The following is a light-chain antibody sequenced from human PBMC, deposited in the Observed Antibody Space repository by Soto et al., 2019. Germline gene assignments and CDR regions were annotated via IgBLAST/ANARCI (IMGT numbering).Light chain of an antibody. CDR2: DVS. CDR3: SSYTSSSTRR. Sequence: QSALTQPASVSGSPGQSITISCTGTSSDVGGYNYVSWYQQHPGKAPKLMIYDVSNRPSGVSNRFSGSKSGNTASLTISGLQAEDEADYYCSSYTSSSTRRFGGGTKPPS. CDR1: SSDVGGYNY. J-gene: IGLJ2*01. V-gene: IGLV2-14*01.